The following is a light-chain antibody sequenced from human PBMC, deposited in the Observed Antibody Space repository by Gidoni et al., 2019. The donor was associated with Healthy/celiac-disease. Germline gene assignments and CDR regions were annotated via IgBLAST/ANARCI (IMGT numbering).Light chain of an antibody. CDR3: QSYDTTLSAPYV. CDR1: SSNIGAGYD. J-gene: IGLJ1*01. Sequence: QSVLTQPPSVSGAPGQRVTISCTGSSSNIGAGYDVHWYQQLPGTAPKLLIYDHTNRPSGVPDRFSGSRSGTSAPLAITGLQAEDEADYYCQSYDTTLSAPYVFGTGTKVTVL. CDR2: DHT. V-gene: IGLV1-40*01.